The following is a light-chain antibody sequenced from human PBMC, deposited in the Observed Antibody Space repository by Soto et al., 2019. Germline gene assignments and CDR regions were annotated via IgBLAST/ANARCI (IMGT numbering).Light chain of an antibody. V-gene: IGLV1-40*01. CDR2: GST. CDR3: QSYDSSLGGNYV. J-gene: IGLJ1*01. CDR1: SSNIGAGYD. Sequence: QSVLSHPPSVSWAPGDRVTISCTGSSSNIGAGYDAHWFQQVPGTAPKLLIYGSTNRPSGVPDRFSGSKSGTSASLAITGLQAEDEADYYCQSYDSSLGGNYVFGTGTKVTVL.